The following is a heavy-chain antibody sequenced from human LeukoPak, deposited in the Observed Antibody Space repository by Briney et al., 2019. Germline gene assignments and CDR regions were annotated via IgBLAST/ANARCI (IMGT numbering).Heavy chain of an antibody. CDR1: GFTVSSNY. D-gene: IGHD3-10*01. CDR2: IYIDGST. J-gene: IGHJ1*01. V-gene: IGHV3-53*01. CDR3: ARVGNYYGSGSQKYFQH. Sequence: GGSLRLSCAASGFTVSSNYMSWVRQAPGKGLEWVSVIYIDGSTSYADPVKGRFTIPRDNSNTTLYLQMNSLRAEDTAVYYCARVGNYYGSGSQKYFQHWGQGTLVTVSS.